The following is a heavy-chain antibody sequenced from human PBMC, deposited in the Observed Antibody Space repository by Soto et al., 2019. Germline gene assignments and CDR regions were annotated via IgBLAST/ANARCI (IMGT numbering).Heavy chain of an antibody. J-gene: IGHJ4*02. CDR1: GFTVSSNY. CDR2: VYSGGST. V-gene: IGHV3-53*01. D-gene: IGHD5-18*01. CDR3: ARGGIQIWEYYFDY. Sequence: EVQLVESGGGLIQPGGSLRLSCAASGFTVSSNYMSWVRQAPGKGLEWVSAVYSGGSTYYADSVKGRFTITSNNSKNTLYLQMNSTRAEDTAVDYCARGGIQIWEYYFDYWGQGTMVTVSS.